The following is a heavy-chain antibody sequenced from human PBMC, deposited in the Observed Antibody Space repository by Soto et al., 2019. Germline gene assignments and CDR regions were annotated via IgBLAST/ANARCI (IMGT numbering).Heavy chain of an antibody. V-gene: IGHV4-59*02. J-gene: IGHJ4*02. D-gene: IGHD3-10*01. CDR3: ARLIGVRGVLR. CDR1: GDSVSGYY. Sequence: SETLSLTCTVSGDSVSGYYWSWIRQSPGKGLEWIGYIYYSGSTNYNPSLKSRVTISVDTSENQLSLKLSSVTAADTAVYYCARLIGVRGVLRWGQGTLVTVSS. CDR2: IYYSGST.